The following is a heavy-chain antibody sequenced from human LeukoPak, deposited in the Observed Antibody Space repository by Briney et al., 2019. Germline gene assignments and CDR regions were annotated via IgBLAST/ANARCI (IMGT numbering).Heavy chain of an antibody. V-gene: IGHV3-30*18. CDR2: ISYDGSNQ. Sequence: PGGSLRLSCAASGFTFSSYDMHWVRQAPGKGLEWVAVISYDGSNQYYADSVKGRFTISRDNFENTLYLQMNSLRAEDTAVYYCAKGHWVDTEFDYWGQGTLVTVSS. J-gene: IGHJ4*02. CDR1: GFTFSSYD. D-gene: IGHD5-18*01. CDR3: AKGHWVDTEFDY.